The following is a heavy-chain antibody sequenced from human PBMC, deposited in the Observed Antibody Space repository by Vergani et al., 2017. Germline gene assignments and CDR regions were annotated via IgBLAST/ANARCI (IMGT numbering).Heavy chain of an antibody. Sequence: EVQLVESGGGLVKPGGSLRLSCAASGFTFSSYSMNWVRQAPGKGLEWVSYISSSSSYIYYADSVKGRFTISRDNAKNSLYLQMNSLRAEDTAVYYCAKESVVIGSFDYWGQGTLVTVSS. J-gene: IGHJ4*02. D-gene: IGHD3-22*01. CDR2: ISSSSSYI. CDR3: AKESVVIGSFDY. V-gene: IGHV3-21*04. CDR1: GFTFSSYS.